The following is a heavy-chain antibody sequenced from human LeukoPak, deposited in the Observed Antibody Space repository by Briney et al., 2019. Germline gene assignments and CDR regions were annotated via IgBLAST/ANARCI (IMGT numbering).Heavy chain of an antibody. J-gene: IGHJ4*02. D-gene: IGHD1-14*01. CDR2: IYYSGST. CDR1: GGSISSYY. V-gene: IGHV4-59*12. Sequence: SETLSLTCTVSGGSISSYYWSWIRQPPGKGLEWIGYIYYSGSTNYNPSLKSRVTISVDTSKNQFSLKLSSVTAADTAVYYCAREKGSRTYFDYWGQGTLVTVSS. CDR3: AREKGSRTYFDY.